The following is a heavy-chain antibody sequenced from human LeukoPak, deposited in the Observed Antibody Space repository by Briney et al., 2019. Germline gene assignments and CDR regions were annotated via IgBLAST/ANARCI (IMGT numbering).Heavy chain of an antibody. CDR2: LSDNGGRT. Sequence: GGSLRLSCAASGFTFSSYSMNWVRQAPGKGLEWVSALSDNGGRTYYADSVTGRFTISRDNSKNTLYLQMNGLRAEDTAVYYCARDPYYYDSSARDYWGQGTLVTVSS. CDR3: ARDPYYYDSSARDY. CDR1: GFTFSSYS. V-gene: IGHV3-23*01. D-gene: IGHD3-22*01. J-gene: IGHJ4*02.